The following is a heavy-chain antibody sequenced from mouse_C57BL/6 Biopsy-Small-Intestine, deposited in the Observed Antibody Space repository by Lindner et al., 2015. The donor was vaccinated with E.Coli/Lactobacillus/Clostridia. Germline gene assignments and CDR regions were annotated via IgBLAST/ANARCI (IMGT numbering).Heavy chain of an antibody. Sequence: VQLQESGPELVKPGASMKISCKASGYSFTNYYIHWVKQRPGQGLEWIGWIYPGSGNTKYNKKFKGKATLTADTSSSTAYMQLSSLTSEDSAVYYCARGDYDWFAYWGQGTLVTVSA. CDR1: GYSFTNYY. J-gene: IGHJ3*01. CDR3: ARGDYDWFAY. D-gene: IGHD2-4*01. CDR2: IYPGSGNT. V-gene: IGHV1-66*01.